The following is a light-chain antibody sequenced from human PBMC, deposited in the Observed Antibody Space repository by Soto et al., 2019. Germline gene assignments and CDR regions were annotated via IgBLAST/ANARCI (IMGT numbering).Light chain of an antibody. Sequence: DLVMTQSPVSLPVTPGEPASISCKSSQSLLHTNGYNYLDWYLQKPGQSPQLLIYVGSNRASGVXAXXSGSGSGTDFTLKISRVEAEDVGVYYCLQPLHSPYTFGQGTRLEIK. CDR2: VGS. CDR3: LQPLHSPYT. CDR1: QSLLHTNGYNY. J-gene: IGKJ2*01. V-gene: IGKV2-28*01.